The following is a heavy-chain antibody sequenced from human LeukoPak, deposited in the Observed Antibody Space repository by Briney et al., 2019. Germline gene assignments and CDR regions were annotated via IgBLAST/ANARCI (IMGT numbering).Heavy chain of an antibody. CDR2: INTSGAT. CDR1: GGSFSSHY. D-gene: IGHD3-9*01. Sequence: SETLSLTCAVYGGSFSSHYWSWIRQPAGKELEWIGRINTSGATSYNPSLTSRVTMSVDTSKNQFSLKLSSVTAADTAVYYCARGYYDILSGYFFYWYFDLWGRGTQVTVSS. J-gene: IGHJ2*01. CDR3: ARGYYDILSGYFFYWYFDL. V-gene: IGHV4-59*10.